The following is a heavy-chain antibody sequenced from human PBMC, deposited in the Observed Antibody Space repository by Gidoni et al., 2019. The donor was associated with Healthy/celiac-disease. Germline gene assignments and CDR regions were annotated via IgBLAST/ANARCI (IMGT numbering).Heavy chain of an antibody. J-gene: IGHJ6*02. V-gene: IGHV2-70*15. CDR1: GFSLSTSGMC. CDR3: ARIRVRGVIYPGGYYGMDV. CDR2: IDWDDEK. Sequence: QVTLRESGPALVKPTQTLTLICTFSGFSLSTSGMCVSWIRQPPGKALEWLARIDWDDEKYDSTSLKNRLTISKDTSKNQVVLTMTNMDPVDTATYYCARIRVRGVIYPGGYYGMDVWGQGTTVTVSS. D-gene: IGHD3-10*01.